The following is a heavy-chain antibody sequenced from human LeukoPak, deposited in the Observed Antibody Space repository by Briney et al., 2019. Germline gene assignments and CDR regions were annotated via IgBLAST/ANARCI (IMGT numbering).Heavy chain of an antibody. J-gene: IGHJ4*02. V-gene: IGHV3-30-3*01. CDR2: TSYDGSNK. CDR3: ARGSPPDY. Sequence: GGSLRLSCSASGFTFSSYAMHWVRQAPGKGLEWVAVTSYDGSNKNYADSVKGRFTISRDKSKNTLYLQMNSLRIEDTAVYYCARGSPPDYWGQGTLVTVSS. CDR1: GFTFSSYA.